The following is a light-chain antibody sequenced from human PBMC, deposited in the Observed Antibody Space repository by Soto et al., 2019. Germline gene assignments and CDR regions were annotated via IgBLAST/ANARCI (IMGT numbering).Light chain of an antibody. CDR1: QSASSNY. Sequence: EIVLTQSPGTLSLSPGERATLSCRASQSASSNYLAWYQQKPGQAPRLLIYGASTRATGIPDRFSGSGSGTDFTLSISRLEPEDFAVYYCQQRKYWPPLTFGGGTKVEIK. J-gene: IGKJ4*01. V-gene: IGKV3D-20*02. CDR3: QQRKYWPPLT. CDR2: GAS.